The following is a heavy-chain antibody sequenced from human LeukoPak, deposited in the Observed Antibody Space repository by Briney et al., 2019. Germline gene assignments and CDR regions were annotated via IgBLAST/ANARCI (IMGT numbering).Heavy chain of an antibody. D-gene: IGHD6-19*01. CDR2: ISGSGGST. CDR1: GLTFSSYA. CDR3: AKGGSGWYFGY. Sequence: PGGSLRLSCAASGLTFSSYAMSWVRQAPGKGLEWVSAISGSGGSTYYADSVKGRFTISRDNSKNTLYLQMNGLRAEDTAVYYCAKGGSGWYFGYWGQGTLVTVSS. V-gene: IGHV3-23*01. J-gene: IGHJ4*02.